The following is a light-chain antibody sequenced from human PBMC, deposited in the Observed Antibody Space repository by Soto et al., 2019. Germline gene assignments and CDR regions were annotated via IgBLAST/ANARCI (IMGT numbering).Light chain of an antibody. CDR2: GNT. J-gene: IGLJ2*01. CDR3: QSYDTSLSVI. CDR1: SSNIGAGYD. Sequence: QSVLTQPPSVSGAPGQRVTISCTGSSSNIGAGYDVHWYQQVPGRAPKFLIYGNTNRPSGVPDRFSGSKSGTSASLAITGLQAEDEADYHCQSYDTSLSVIFGGGTKLTVL. V-gene: IGLV1-40*01.